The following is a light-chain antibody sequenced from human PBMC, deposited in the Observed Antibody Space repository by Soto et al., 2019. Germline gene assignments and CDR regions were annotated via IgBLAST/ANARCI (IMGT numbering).Light chain of an antibody. Sequence: QSALTQPRSVSGSPGQSVTISCTGTSSVVGGFNSVSWYQQHPGKAPKLMIYDVNKRPSGAPDRFSGSKSGSTASLTISGLQAEDEADYYCCSYAGSYSYDFATGTKGTVL. CDR2: DVN. CDR1: SSVVGGFNS. CDR3: CSYAGSYSYD. V-gene: IGLV2-11*01. J-gene: IGLJ1*01.